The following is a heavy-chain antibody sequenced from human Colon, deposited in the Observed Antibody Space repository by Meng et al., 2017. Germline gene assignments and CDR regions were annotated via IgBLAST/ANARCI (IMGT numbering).Heavy chain of an antibody. CDR3: GRDQGRQLINH. D-gene: IGHD1-1*01. CDR2: VYHRGDT. CDR1: GDSISSDIW. V-gene: IGHV4-4*02. Sequence: QEAGPGLGKPSGTLSLTCPVSGDSISSDIWWSWVRQPPGKGLEWIGEVYHRGDTNYNPSLKSRVVISVDRSKNQFSLNLSSVTAADTAVYYCGRDQGRQLINHWGQGTLVTVSS. J-gene: IGHJ4*02.